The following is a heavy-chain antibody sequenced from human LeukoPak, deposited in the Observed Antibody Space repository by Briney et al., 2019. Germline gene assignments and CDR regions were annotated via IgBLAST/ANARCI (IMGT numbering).Heavy chain of an antibody. V-gene: IGHV3-48*03. J-gene: IGHJ4*02. D-gene: IGHD4-17*01. Sequence: PGGSLRLSCAASGFTFSGFAMNWVRQAPGMGLEWISYISTVGTTKYYADSVKGRFTISRDNAKDSLYLQMNSLRAEDTGVYYCATSDHYGDSLIDSWGQGTLVTVSS. CDR2: ISTVGTTK. CDR3: ATSDHYGDSLIDS. CDR1: GFTFSGFA.